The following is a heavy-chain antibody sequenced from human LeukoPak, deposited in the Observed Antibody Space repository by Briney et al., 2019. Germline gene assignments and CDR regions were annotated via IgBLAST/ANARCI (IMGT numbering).Heavy chain of an antibody. CDR2: INAGNGNT. D-gene: IGHD3-10*01. CDR3: ARGNFGELEIDC. Sequence: ASVKVSCKASGYTFTSYAMHWVRQAPGQRLEWMGWINAGNGNTKYSQKFQGRVTITRDTSASTAYMELSSLRSEDTAVYYCARGNFGELEIDCWGQGTLVTVSS. V-gene: IGHV1-3*01. J-gene: IGHJ4*02. CDR1: GYTFTSYA.